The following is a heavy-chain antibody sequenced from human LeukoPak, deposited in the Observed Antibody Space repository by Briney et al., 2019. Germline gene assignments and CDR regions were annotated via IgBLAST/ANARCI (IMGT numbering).Heavy chain of an antibody. V-gene: IGHV3-30-3*01. CDR3: AKSYYGSGRLFDY. CDR2: ISYHGSNK. Sequence: QPGGSLRLSCAAFGFTFSSYAMHWVRQAPGKGLEWVAVISYHGSNKYYADSVKGRFTISRDKSKNTLYLQMNSLRAEDTALYYCAKSYYGSGRLFDYWGQGTLVTVSS. J-gene: IGHJ4*02. D-gene: IGHD3-10*01. CDR1: GFTFSSYA.